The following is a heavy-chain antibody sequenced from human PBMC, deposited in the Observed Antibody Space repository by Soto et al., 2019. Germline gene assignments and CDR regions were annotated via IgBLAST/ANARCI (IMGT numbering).Heavy chain of an antibody. V-gene: IGHV1-2*02. CDR1: GYAFSDYY. CDR3: ARDYHRLFLEWLFNY. Sequence: ASVKVSCKASGYAFSDYYMHWLRQAPGQGLEWMGWINPNSGGTNFAQRFQGRVTMTRDTSISTAYMELSRLRFDDTAVYYCARDYHRLFLEWLFNYWGQGTLVTVSS. J-gene: IGHJ4*02. CDR2: INPNSGGT. D-gene: IGHD3-3*01.